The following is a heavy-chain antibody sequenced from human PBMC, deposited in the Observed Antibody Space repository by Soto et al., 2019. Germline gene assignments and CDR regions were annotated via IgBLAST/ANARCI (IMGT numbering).Heavy chain of an antibody. V-gene: IGHV3-7*01. D-gene: IGHD5-12*01. CDR1: GFTFSGYW. J-gene: IGHJ4*02. CDR3: ARGGYSGYVIY. CDR2: IKQDGSEK. Sequence: PGGSLRISCAASGFTFSGYWMIWVLQAPGKGLEWVANIKQDGSEKYYVDSVKGRFTISRDNAKNSLYLQMNSLRAEDTAVYYCARGGYSGYVIYWRQGTLVTVS.